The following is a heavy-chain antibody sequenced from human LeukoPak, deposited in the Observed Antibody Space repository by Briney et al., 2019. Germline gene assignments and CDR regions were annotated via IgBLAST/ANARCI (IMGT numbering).Heavy chain of an antibody. Sequence: GGSLRLSCAASGFTXXSYAMSWVRQAPXXGLECVSAISGSGGSTYYADSVKGRFTISRDNSKNTLYLQMNSLRAEDTAVYYCAKGPMTTVTMNYPYWGQGTLVTVSS. CDR2: ISGSGGST. D-gene: IGHD4-17*01. V-gene: IGHV3-23*01. CDR3: AKGPMTTVTMNYPY. J-gene: IGHJ4*02. CDR1: GFTXXSYA.